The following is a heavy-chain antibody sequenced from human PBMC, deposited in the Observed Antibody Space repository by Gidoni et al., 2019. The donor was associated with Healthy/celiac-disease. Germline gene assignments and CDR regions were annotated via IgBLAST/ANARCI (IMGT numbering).Heavy chain of an antibody. J-gene: IGHJ4*02. CDR1: GGSISSYS. V-gene: IGHV4-4*07. CDR3: ARERAYYYDSSGYFKYYFDY. CDR2: IYTSGST. Sequence: QVQLQESGPGLVKPSETLSLTCTVSGGSISSYSWTWIRQPAGKGLEWIGRIYTSGSTNYNPSLKSRVTMSVDTSKNQFSLKLSSVTAADTAVYYCARERAYYYDSSGYFKYYFDYWGQGTLVTVSS. D-gene: IGHD3-22*01.